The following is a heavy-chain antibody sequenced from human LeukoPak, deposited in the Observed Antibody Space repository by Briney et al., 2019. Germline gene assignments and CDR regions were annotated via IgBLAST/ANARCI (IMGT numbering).Heavy chain of an antibody. V-gene: IGHV1-46*01. CDR2: INPSGGST. Sequence: ASVKVSCKASGFTFTNYNMHWVRQAPGQGLEWMGIINPSGGSTNYTQNFQARVTMTRDTSTSTVYMELSSLRSEDTAVYYCARVRDGYNDAYDIWGQGTMVTVPS. D-gene: IGHD5-24*01. CDR3: ARVRDGYNDAYDI. CDR1: GFTFTNYN. J-gene: IGHJ3*02.